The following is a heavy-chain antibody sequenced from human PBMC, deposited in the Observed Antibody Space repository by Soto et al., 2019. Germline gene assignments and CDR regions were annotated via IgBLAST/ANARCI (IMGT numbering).Heavy chain of an antibody. J-gene: IGHJ6*02. Sequence: SVKVSCKASGGTFSSYAISWVRQAPGQGLEWMGGIIPIFGTANYAQKFQGRVTITAVESTSTAYMELSSLRSEDTAVYYCARDGGIVEATIDYYYGMDVWSQGTTVTVSS. CDR1: GGTFSSYA. V-gene: IGHV1-69*13. CDR2: IIPIFGTA. CDR3: ARDGGIVEATIDYYYGMDV. D-gene: IGHD1-26*01.